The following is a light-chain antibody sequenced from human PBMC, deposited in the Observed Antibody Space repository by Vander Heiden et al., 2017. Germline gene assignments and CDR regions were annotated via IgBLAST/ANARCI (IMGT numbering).Light chain of an antibody. CDR2: WAS. CDR3: QQYYSTPRT. Sequence: DIVMTQSPDPLAVSLGVRSTINCKSSQSVLYSSNNKNYLAWYQQKPGQPPKLLIYWASTRESGVPDRFSGSGSGTDFTLTISSLQAEDVAVYYCQQYYSTPRTFGQGTKLEIK. CDR1: QSVLYSSNNKNY. J-gene: IGKJ2*01. V-gene: IGKV4-1*01.